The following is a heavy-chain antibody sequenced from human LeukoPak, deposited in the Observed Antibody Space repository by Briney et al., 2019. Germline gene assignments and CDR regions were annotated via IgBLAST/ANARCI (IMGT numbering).Heavy chain of an antibody. J-gene: IGHJ3*02. CDR2: INSDGSST. CDR3: ARTGTAMVSAFDI. D-gene: IGHD5-18*01. Sequence: GGSLRLSCAASGFTFSRYWMHWVRQAPGKGLVWVPRINSDGSSTNYADSVKGRFTISRDNAKNTLYMQMNSLRAEDTAVYYCARTGTAMVSAFDIWGQGTMVTVSS. V-gene: IGHV3-74*01. CDR1: GFTFSRYW.